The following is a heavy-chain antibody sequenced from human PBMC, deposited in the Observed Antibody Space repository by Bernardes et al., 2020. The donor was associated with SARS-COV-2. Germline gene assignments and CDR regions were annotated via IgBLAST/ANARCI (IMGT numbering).Heavy chain of an antibody. CDR1: GFSLSDYG. Sequence: GGSLRLSCEASGFSLSDYGMHWVRQAPGKGLEWVAGIFFDGSNKYYADSVKGRFSISRDNSRNTLYLQMNSLRTEDTAVYYCAKRSAIWELLGQGYYFDYWGQGALVTVSS. V-gene: IGHV3-30*02. CDR2: IFFDGSNK. J-gene: IGHJ4*02. D-gene: IGHD1-26*01. CDR3: AKRSAIWELLGQGYYFDY.